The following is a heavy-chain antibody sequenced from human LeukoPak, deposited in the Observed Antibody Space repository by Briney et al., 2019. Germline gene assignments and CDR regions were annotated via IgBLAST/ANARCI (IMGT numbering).Heavy chain of an antibody. J-gene: IGHJ4*02. V-gene: IGHV3-23*01. D-gene: IGHD1-14*01. CDR2: ISGSGGST. Sequence: GGSLSLSCAPSGFTFSSYAMSWVRQAPGKGLEWGSAISGSGGSTYYADSVKGRFTIPGDNSKNTLYLQMNSLRAEDTAVNYCAKSYLPRGSNLAVDYWGQGTLVTVSS. CDR1: GFTFSSYA. CDR3: AKSYLPRGSNLAVDY.